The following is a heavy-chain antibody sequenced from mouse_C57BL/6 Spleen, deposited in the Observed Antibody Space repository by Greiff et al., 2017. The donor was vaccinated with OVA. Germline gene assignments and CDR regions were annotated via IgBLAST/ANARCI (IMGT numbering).Heavy chain of an antibody. Sequence: VQLQQSGPELVKPGASVKISCKASGYSFTDYNMNWVKQSNGKSLEWIGGINPKYGTTSYNQKFKGKATLTVDQSSSTAYMQLSSLTSEDSAVYFCARSQKTEVVSSDFDDWGKGTTVTVSS. J-gene: IGHJ1*03. CDR2: INPKYGTT. CDR3: ARSQKTEVVSSDFDD. D-gene: IGHD1-1*01. V-gene: IGHV1-39*01. CDR1: GYSFTDYN.